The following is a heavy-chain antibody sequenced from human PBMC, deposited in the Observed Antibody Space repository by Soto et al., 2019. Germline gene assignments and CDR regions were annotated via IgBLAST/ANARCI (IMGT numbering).Heavy chain of an antibody. J-gene: IGHJ4*02. Sequence: EVQLVESGGGLIQPGGSLRLSCAASGLTFSSYTMTWVRQAPGKGLEWISYISSRSGVIYYADSVKGRFTISRDNTKNSLYLQMNSLRAEDTAVYYCATSVWNSDGYSKFEYWGQGTLVSVSS. CDR2: ISSRSGVI. CDR3: ATSVWNSDGYSKFEY. V-gene: IGHV3-48*04. D-gene: IGHD5-18*01. CDR1: GLTFSSYT.